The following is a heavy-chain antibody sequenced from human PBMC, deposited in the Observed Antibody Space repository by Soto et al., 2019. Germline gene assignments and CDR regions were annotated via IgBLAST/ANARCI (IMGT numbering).Heavy chain of an antibody. J-gene: IGHJ6*02. V-gene: IGHV3-21*01. CDR2: ISSSSSYI. Sequence: GGSLRLSCAAPGFTFSSYSMNWVRQAPGKGLEWVSSISSSSSYIYYADSVKGRFTISRDNAKNSLYLQMNSLRAEDTAVYYCARDDDFWSGYYPSYYYYGMDVWGQGTTFTVPS. D-gene: IGHD3-3*01. CDR1: GFTFSSYS. CDR3: ARDDDFWSGYYPSYYYYGMDV.